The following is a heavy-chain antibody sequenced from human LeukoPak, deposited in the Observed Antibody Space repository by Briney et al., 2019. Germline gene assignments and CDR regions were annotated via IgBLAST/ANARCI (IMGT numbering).Heavy chain of an antibody. V-gene: IGHV5-51*01. D-gene: IGHD3-9*01. Sequence: GESLKISCKGSGYSFTSYWIGWVRQMPGKGLEWMGIIYPGDSDTRYSPSFRGQVTISADKSISTAYLQWSSLKASDTAMYYCARQIVYDILTGGTNWFDPWGQGTLVTVSS. J-gene: IGHJ5*02. CDR2: IYPGDSDT. CDR3: ARQIVYDILTGGTNWFDP. CDR1: GYSFTSYW.